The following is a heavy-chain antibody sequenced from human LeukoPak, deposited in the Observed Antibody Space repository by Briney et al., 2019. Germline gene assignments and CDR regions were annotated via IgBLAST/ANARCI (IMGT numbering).Heavy chain of an antibody. J-gene: IGHJ4*02. V-gene: IGHV4-61*08. CDR2: IYYSGST. D-gene: IGHD1-26*01. Sequence: SETLSLTCTVSGGSISSGGYYWNWIRQPPGKGLEWIGYIYYSGSTNYNPSLKSRVTISVDTSKNQFSLKLSSVTAADTAVYYCARAAYSGSYHSDYWGQRTLVTVSS. CDR3: ARAAYSGSYHSDY. CDR1: GGSISSGGYY.